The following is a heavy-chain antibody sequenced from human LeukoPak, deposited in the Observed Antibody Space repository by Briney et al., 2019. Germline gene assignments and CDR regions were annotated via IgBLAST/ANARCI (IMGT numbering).Heavy chain of an antibody. CDR2: IYYSGST. Sequence: SETLSLTCAVYGGSFSGYYWSWIRQPPGKGLEWIGYIYYSGSTNYNPSLKSRVTISVDKSKNQFSLKLSSVTAADTAVYYCARVRSVPRYDSSGYQLGYFDYWGQGTLVTVSS. CDR1: GGSFSGYY. V-gene: IGHV4-59*08. CDR3: ARVRSVPRYDSSGYQLGYFDY. D-gene: IGHD3-22*01. J-gene: IGHJ4*02.